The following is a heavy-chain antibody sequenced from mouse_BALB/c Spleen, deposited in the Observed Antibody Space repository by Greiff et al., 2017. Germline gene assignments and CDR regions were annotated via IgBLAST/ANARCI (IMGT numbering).Heavy chain of an antibody. CDR3: ARGPTVVANFDY. CDR1: GYTFTSYW. V-gene: IGHV1-7*01. J-gene: IGHJ2*01. CDR2: INPSTGYT. Sequence: QVQLQQSGAELAKPGASVKMSCKASGYTFTSYWMHWVKQRPGQGLEWIGYINPSTGYTEYNQKFKDKATLTADKSSSTAYMQLSSLTSEDSAVYYCARGPTVVANFDYWGQGTTLTVSS. D-gene: IGHD1-1*01.